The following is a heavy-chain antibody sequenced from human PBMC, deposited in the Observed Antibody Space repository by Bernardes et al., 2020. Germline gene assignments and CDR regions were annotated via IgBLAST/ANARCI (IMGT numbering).Heavy chain of an antibody. CDR2: ISSSSSYI. D-gene: IGHD2-8*01. V-gene: IGHV3-21*01. J-gene: IGHJ4*02. CDR1: GFTFSSYS. CDR3: AGSMGGYYFDY. Sequence: GSLRLSCAASGFTFSSYSMNWVRQAPGKGLEWVSSISSSSSYIYYADSVKGRFTISRDNAKNSLYLQMNSLRAEDTAVYYCAGSMGGYYFDYWGQGTLVTVSS.